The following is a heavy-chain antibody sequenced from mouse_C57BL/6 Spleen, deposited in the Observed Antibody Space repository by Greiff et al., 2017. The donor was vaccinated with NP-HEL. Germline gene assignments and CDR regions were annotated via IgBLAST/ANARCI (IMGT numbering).Heavy chain of an antibody. V-gene: IGHV1-80*01. CDR3: ARDWDYYGSSYDSY. CDR2: IYPGDGDT. Sequence: QVQLQQSGAELVKPGASVKISCKASGYAFSSYWMNWVKQRPGKGLEWIGQIYPGDGDTNYNGKFKGKATLTADKSSSTAYMQLSSLTSEDSAVYFCARDWDYYGSSYDSYWGKGTLVTVSA. J-gene: IGHJ3*01. D-gene: IGHD1-1*01. CDR1: GYAFSSYW.